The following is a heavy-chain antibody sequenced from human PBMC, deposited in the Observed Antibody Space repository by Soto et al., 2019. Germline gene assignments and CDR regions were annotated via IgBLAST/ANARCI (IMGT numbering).Heavy chain of an antibody. J-gene: IGHJ4*02. CDR3: AKYQTAVTRFDY. D-gene: IGHD2-21*02. CDR1: CCRLSSLA. V-gene: IGHV3-23*01. CDR2: LSGRGVDT. Sequence: AEGSLRRSCAAPCCRLSSLAMSGVRQAPGKGTEWVSSLSGRGVDTLYAGSVKGRFTISRDNSRNTLYLQVNSLRAEDTAVYYCAKYQTAVTRFDYWGQGTLVTVSS.